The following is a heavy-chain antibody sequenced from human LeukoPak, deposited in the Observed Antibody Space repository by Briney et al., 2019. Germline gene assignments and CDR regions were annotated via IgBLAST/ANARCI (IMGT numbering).Heavy chain of an antibody. V-gene: IGHV3-7*01. D-gene: IGHD1-26*01. J-gene: IGHJ4*02. CDR3: AREGWELPLISYFDC. CDR2: IKQDGSEK. CDR1: GFTFSSYW. Sequence: GGSLRLSCAASGFTFSSYWMSWVRQAPGKGLEWVANIKQDGSEKYYVDSVKGRFTISRDNAKNSLYLQMNSLRAEDTAVYYCAREGWELPLISYFDCWGQGTLVTVSS.